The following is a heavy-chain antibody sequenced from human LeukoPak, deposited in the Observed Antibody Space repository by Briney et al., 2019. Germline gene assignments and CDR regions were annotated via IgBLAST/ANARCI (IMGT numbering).Heavy chain of an antibody. Sequence: GGSPRLSCAASGFTFSSYSMSWVRQAPGKGLEWVSSISSSSSYIYYADSVKGRFTISRDNAKNSLYLQMNSLRAEDTAVYYCARYNWNDGGYYFDYWGQGTLVTVSS. CDR2: ISSSSSYI. CDR1: GFTFSSYS. D-gene: IGHD1-1*01. V-gene: IGHV3-21*01. J-gene: IGHJ4*02. CDR3: ARYNWNDGGYYFDY.